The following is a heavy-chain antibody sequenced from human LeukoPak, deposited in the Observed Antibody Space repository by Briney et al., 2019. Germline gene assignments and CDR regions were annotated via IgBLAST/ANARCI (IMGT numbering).Heavy chain of an antibody. CDR1: GFTFSSYS. CDR2: ISSSSSTI. CDR3: ARAAGTTHFDY. Sequence: GGSLRLSCAASGFTFSSYSMNWVRQAPGKGLEWVSYISSSSSTIYYADSVKGRFTISRDNAKNSLYLQMNSLRAEDTAVYYCARAAGTTHFDYWGQGTLVTVSS. D-gene: IGHD1-7*01. V-gene: IGHV3-48*01. J-gene: IGHJ4*02.